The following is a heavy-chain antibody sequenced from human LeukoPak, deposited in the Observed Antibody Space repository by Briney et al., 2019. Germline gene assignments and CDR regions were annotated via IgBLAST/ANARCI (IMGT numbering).Heavy chain of an antibody. Sequence: ASVKVSCKASGYTFTDYYMHWVRQAPGQGLEWMGWINPNSGGTNYAQKFQGRVTMTRDTSISTAYIELSRLRSDDTAVYYCARVGFTMVRGVIWDFDYWGQGTLVTVSS. J-gene: IGHJ4*02. CDR1: GYTFTDYY. CDR2: INPNSGGT. V-gene: IGHV1-2*02. D-gene: IGHD3-10*01. CDR3: ARVGFTMVRGVIWDFDY.